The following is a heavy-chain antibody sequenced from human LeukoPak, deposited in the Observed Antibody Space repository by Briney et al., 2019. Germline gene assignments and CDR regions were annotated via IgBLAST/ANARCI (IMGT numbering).Heavy chain of an antibody. CDR3: ARGQPRFMSSGYYLKGYYFDY. J-gene: IGHJ4*02. CDR1: GGSFSGYY. Sequence: SETLSLTCAVYGGSFSGYYWSWIRQPPGKGLEWIGEINQSGSTNYNPSLKSRVTISVDTSKNQFSLKLSSVTAADTAAYYFARGQPRFMSSGYYLKGYYFDYWGQGTLVTVSS. CDR2: INQSGST. V-gene: IGHV4-34*01. D-gene: IGHD3-22*01.